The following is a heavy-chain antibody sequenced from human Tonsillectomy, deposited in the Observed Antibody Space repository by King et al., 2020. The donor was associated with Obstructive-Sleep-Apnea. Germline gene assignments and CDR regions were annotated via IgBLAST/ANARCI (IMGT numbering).Heavy chain of an antibody. CDR1: GFTFSSYG. J-gene: IGHJ4*02. V-gene: IGHV3-30*18. D-gene: IGHD3-10*01. CDR3: AKDKVVRGVDPSPYFDY. CDR2: ISYDGSNK. Sequence: VQLVESGGGVVQPGRSLRLSCAASGFTFSSYGMHWVRQAPGKGLEWVAVISYDGSNKYYADSVKGRFTISRDNSKNTLYLQMNSLRAEDTAVYYCAKDKVVRGVDPSPYFDYWGQGTLVTVSS.